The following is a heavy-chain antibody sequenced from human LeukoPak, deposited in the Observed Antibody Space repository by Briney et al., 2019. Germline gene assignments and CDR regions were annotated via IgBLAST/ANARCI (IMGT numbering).Heavy chain of an antibody. D-gene: IGHD1-14*01. CDR3: ARGPPHSDAFDI. CDR2: ISAYNGNT. V-gene: IGHV1-18*01. J-gene: IGHJ3*02. Sequence: ALVKVSCKASGYTFTSYGISWVRQAPGQGLEWMGWISAYNGNTNYAQKLQGRVTITRNTSISTAYMELSSLRSEDTAVYYCARGPPHSDAFDIWGQGTMVTVSS. CDR1: GYTFTSYG.